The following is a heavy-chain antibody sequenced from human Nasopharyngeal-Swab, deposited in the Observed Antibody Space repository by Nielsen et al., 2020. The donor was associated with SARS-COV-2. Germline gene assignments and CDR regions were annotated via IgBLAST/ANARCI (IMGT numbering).Heavy chain of an antibody. D-gene: IGHD5-18*01. CDR3: VRDQAMARPNWFDP. V-gene: IGHV7-4-1*02. Sequence: ASVKVSCKASGCTFTRYAINWLRQAAGQGPEWMGWIATPTGHPTYAHGFTGRFVFSLDTSVATAYLHINSLKTEDTAIYYCVRDQAMARPNWFDPWGQGTLVTVLL. J-gene: IGHJ5*02. CDR1: GCTFTRYA. CDR2: IATPTGHP.